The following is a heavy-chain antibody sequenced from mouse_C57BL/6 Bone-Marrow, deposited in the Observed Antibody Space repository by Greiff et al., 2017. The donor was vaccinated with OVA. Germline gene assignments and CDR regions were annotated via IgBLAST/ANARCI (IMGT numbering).Heavy chain of an antibody. V-gene: IGHV1-77*01. CDR2: IGPGSGST. J-gene: IGHJ3*01. Sequence: VQVVESGAELVKPGASVKISCKASGYTFTDYYINWVKQRPGQGLEWIGKIGPGSGSTYYNEKFKGKATLTADKSSSTAYMQLSSLTSEDSAVYFCVRRGVFYGSSPWFAYWGQGTLVTVSA. D-gene: IGHD1-1*01. CDR1: GYTFTDYY. CDR3: VRRGVFYGSSPWFAY.